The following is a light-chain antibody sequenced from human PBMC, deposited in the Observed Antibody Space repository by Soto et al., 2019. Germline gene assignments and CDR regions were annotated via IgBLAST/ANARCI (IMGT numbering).Light chain of an antibody. CDR2: DVN. CDR3: SAHGGTNPYV. V-gene: IGLV2-8*01. J-gene: IGLJ1*01. CDR1: ASDIGGYSF. Sequence: QSALTQPPSASGSPGQSVAISCTGTASDIGGYSFVSWYQQHPGKAPKLLIYDVNKRPSGVPDLFSGSKSGNTASLTVSGLQAEDEAEYYCSAHGGTNPYVFGTGTKLTVL.